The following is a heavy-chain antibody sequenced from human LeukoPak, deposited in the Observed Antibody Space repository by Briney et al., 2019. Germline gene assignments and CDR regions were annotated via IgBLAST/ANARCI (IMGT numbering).Heavy chain of an antibody. CDR1: GGSISSYY. J-gene: IGHJ4*02. D-gene: IGHD4-11*01. CDR2: IYYSGST. CDR3: ARVSNYDLVWIDY. Sequence: SETLSLTCTVSGGSISSYYWSWIRQPPGKGLEWIGYIYYSGSTNYNPSLKSRVTISVDTSKNQFSLKLSSVTAADTAVYYCARVSNYDLVWIDYWGQGTLVTVSS. V-gene: IGHV4-59*01.